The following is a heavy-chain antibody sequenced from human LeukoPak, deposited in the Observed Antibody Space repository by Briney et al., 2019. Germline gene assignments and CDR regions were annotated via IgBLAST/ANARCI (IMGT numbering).Heavy chain of an antibody. J-gene: IGHJ4*02. CDR3: ARHGLEFFWPLDY. Sequence: SETLSLTCTVSGGSISSSSYYWGWIRQPPGKGLEWIGSIYYSGGTYYNPSLKSRVTISVDTSKNQFSLKLSSVTAADTAVYYCARHGLEFFWPLDYWGQGTLVTVSS. CDR1: GGSISSSSYY. V-gene: IGHV4-39*01. D-gene: IGHD3-10*01. CDR2: IYYSGGT.